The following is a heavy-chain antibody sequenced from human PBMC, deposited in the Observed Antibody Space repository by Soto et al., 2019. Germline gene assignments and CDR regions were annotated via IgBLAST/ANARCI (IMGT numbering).Heavy chain of an antibody. CDR1: GFTFDDYA. V-gene: IGHV3-9*01. J-gene: IGHJ2*01. Sequence: EVHLVESGGGVAQPGRSLRLSCATSGFTFDDYAMHWVRQAPGKGLEWVSGISWNSDSTGYADSVKGRFTISRDNAKKSLFLQMNSLRSEDTAVYYCARVTNYRYFDLWGRGVLVTVSS. CDR3: ARVTNYRYFDL. CDR2: ISWNSDST.